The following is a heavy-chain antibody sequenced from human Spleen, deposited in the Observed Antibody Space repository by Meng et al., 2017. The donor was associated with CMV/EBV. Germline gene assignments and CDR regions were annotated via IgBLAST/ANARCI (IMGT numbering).Heavy chain of an antibody. CDR3: ARARYCSSTSCSRAFDI. V-gene: IGHV1-69*05. CDR1: GGTFSSYA. J-gene: IGHJ3*02. CDR2: IIPIFGTA. Sequence: SVKVSCKASGGTFSSYAISWVRQAPGQGLEWMGGIIPIFGTANYAQKFQGRVTITTDESTSTAYMELSSLRSEDTAVYYCARARYCSSTSCSRAFDIWGQGTMVTVSS. D-gene: IGHD2-2*01.